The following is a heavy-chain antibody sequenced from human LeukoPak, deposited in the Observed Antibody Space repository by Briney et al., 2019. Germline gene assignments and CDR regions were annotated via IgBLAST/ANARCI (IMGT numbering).Heavy chain of an antibody. V-gene: IGHV3-30*04. Sequence: AGGSLRLSCAASGFTFSSYAMHWVRQAPGKGLEWVAVISYDGSNKYYADSVKGRFTISRDNSKNTLYLQMNSLRAEDTAVYYCARDEGFTLTDYWGQGTLVTVSS. CDR1: GFTFSSYA. CDR2: ISYDGSNK. CDR3: ARDEGFTLTDY. J-gene: IGHJ4*02. D-gene: IGHD2-15*01.